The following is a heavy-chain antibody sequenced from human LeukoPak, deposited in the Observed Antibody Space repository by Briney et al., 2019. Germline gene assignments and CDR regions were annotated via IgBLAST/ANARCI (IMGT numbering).Heavy chain of an antibody. CDR2: LSGSGTNT. CDR1: GFTFSTFP. V-gene: IGHV3-23*01. CDR3: ARDAGNSGYGCDL. J-gene: IGHJ5*02. D-gene: IGHD5-12*01. Sequence: GGSLRLSCAASGFTFSTFPMSWVRQAPGKGLDWVSTLSGSGTNTYYADSVKGRFTISRDNARNSLYLQMNNLRGEDTAIYYCARDAGNSGYGCDLWGQGTLVTVSS.